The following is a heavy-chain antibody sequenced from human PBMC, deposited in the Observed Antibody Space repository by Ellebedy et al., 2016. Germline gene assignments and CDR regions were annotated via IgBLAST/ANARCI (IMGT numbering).Heavy chain of an antibody. V-gene: IGHV3-15*07. J-gene: IGHJ4*02. CDR2: IESQSDGGST. D-gene: IGHD4-17*01. CDR3: TAGVFVTTWDY. Sequence: GGSLRLSCAASGFTFKNAWMNWVRQAPGKGLEWVGRIESQSDGGSTASAAPAKGRFTISRDDSKNTVYMEMNSLKIEDTAVYYCTAGVFVTTWDYWGQGTLVTVSS. CDR1: GFTFKNAW.